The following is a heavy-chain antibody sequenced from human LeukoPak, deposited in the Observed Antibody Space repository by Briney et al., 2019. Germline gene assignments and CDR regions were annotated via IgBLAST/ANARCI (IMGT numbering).Heavy chain of an antibody. D-gene: IGHD3-22*01. CDR3: AKRYPYDSSTYAFDY. Sequence: GASLRLSCAASGFTFSAYAVTWVRQAPGKGLKWVSAISGSAARTYYADSVKGRFTISRDNSKNTVYLQMNSLRAEDTAVYYCAKRYPYDSSTYAFDYWGQGTLVTVSS. CDR1: GFTFSAYA. CDR2: ISGSAART. V-gene: IGHV3-23*01. J-gene: IGHJ4*02.